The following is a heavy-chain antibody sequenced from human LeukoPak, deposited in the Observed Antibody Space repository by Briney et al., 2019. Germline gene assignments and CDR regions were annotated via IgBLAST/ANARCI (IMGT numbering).Heavy chain of an antibody. CDR1: GFTVSTNC. CDR3: AKHRGSGVAGTGGVES. CDR2: IYSGGTT. J-gene: IGHJ4*02. Sequence: GGSLRLSCAASGFTVSTNCMTWVRQAPGKGLEWVSTIYSGGTTYYADSVMGRFTISRHNSRNTLYLQMNSLRADDTAVYYCAKHRGSGVAGTGGVESWGQGTLVTVSS. V-gene: IGHV3-53*01. D-gene: IGHD6-19*01.